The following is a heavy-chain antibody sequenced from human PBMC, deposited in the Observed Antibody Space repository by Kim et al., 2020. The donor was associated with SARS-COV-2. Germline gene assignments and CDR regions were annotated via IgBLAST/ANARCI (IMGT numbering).Heavy chain of an antibody. J-gene: IGHJ6*02. D-gene: IGHD3-10*01. Sequence: SETLSLTCTVSGGSISSYYWSWIRQPPGKGLEWIGYIYYSGSTNYNPSLKSRVTISVDTSKNQFSLKLSSVTAADTAVYYCARGGERRVTMVRGVRNYYYDMDVWGQGTKVTV. V-gene: IGHV4-59*13. CDR2: IYYSGST. CDR1: GGSISSYY. CDR3: ARGGERRVTMVRGVRNYYYDMDV.